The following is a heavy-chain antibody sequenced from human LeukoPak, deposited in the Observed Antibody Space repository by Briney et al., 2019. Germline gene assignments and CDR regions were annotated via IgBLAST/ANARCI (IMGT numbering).Heavy chain of an antibody. CDR3: ARAKNYYDSSGYYSGDAFDI. CDR1: GGSISSYY. V-gene: IGHV4-59*12. CDR2: IYYSGST. J-gene: IGHJ3*02. D-gene: IGHD3-22*01. Sequence: SETLSLTCTVSGGSISSYYWSWIRQPPGKGLEWIGYIYYSGSTNYNPSLKSRVTISVDTSKNQFSLKLSSVTAADTAVYYCARAKNYYDSSGYYSGDAFDIWGQGTMVTVSS.